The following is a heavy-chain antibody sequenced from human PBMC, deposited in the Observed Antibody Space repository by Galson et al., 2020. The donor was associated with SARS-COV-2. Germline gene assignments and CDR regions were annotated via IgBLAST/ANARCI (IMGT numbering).Heavy chain of an antibody. Sequence: ASVKVSCKASGYTFTGYYMHWVRQAPGQGLEWMGRINPNSGGTNYAQKFQGRVTMTRDTSISTAYMELSRLRSDDTAVYYCARDIGFVELLKWFDPWGQGTLVTVAS. J-gene: IGHJ5*02. V-gene: IGHV1-2*06. CDR1: GYTFTGYY. CDR2: INPNSGGT. CDR3: ARDIGFVELLKWFDP. D-gene: IGHD3-10*01.